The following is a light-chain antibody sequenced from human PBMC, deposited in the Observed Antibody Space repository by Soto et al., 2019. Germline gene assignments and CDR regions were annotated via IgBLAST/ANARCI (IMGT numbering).Light chain of an antibody. J-gene: IGLJ1*01. CDR3: GTWDSSLSAYV. CDR1: NSNIGNNY. Sequence: QSVLTQPPSVSAAPGQKVTISCSGSNSNIGNNYVSWYQQLPGTAPKLLIYDRSNRPSGIPDRFSGSKSGTSATLDITGLQTGDEADYYCGTWDSSLSAYVFGTGTKVTVL. V-gene: IGLV1-51*01. CDR2: DRS.